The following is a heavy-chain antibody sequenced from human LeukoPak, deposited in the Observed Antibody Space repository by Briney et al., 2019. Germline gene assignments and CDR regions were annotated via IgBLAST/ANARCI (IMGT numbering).Heavy chain of an antibody. J-gene: IGHJ4*02. Sequence: ASVKVSCKASGGTFSSYAISWVRQAPGQGLEWMGGIIPIFGTANYAQKFQGRVTITADKSTSTAYMELSSLRSEDTAVYYCARGHRSSWYFYYFDYWGQGTLVTVSS. CDR1: GGTFSSYA. CDR2: IIPIFGTA. V-gene: IGHV1-69*06. CDR3: ARGHRSSWYFYYFDY. D-gene: IGHD6-13*01.